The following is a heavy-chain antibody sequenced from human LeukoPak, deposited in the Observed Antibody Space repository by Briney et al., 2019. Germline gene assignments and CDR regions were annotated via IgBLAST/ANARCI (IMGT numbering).Heavy chain of an antibody. CDR3: ARDNWNWFDP. D-gene: IGHD1-20*01. V-gene: IGHV1-2*02. J-gene: IGHJ5*02. CDR1: GHTFSGYY. CDR2: INPNTGGT. Sequence: GASVKVSCKTSGHTFSGYYMHWVRQAPGQGLEWMGWINPNTGGTKYAQKFQGRVTMTRDTSISTAYMELSRLRSDDTAVYYCARDNWNWFDPWGQGTLVTVSS.